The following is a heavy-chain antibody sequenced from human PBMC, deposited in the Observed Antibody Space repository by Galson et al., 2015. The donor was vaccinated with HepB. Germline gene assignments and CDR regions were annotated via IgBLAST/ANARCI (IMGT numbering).Heavy chain of an antibody. CDR1: GFTFGGYA. Sequence: SLRLSCAASGFTFGGYATNWVRQAPGKGREWVSGITNIGDAAYYADSVKGRFTISRDNSKNTLFLQMDSLSVDDTAVYYCAKMVVRTLYEDNSAFDHWGQGTLVTVAA. CDR3: AKMVVRTLYEDNSAFDH. V-gene: IGHV3-23*01. CDR2: ITNIGDAA. J-gene: IGHJ4*02. D-gene: IGHD2-21*01.